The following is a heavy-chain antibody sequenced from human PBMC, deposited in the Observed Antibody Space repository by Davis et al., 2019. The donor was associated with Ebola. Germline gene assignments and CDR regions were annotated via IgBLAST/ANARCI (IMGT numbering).Heavy chain of an antibody. CDR1: GYTFTNYY. D-gene: IGHD5-12*01. J-gene: IGHJ3*02. CDR2: INPNDGRT. Sequence: ASVKVSCNASGYTFTNYYMLWVRQAPGQGLEWMGMINPNDGRTIYAQKFQGRVTVTRDTSTTTVYMDLSSLRSEDTALYYCTTPGGQDSGYDVFDIWGQGTMVTVSS. CDR3: TTPGGQDSGYDVFDI. V-gene: IGHV1-46*03.